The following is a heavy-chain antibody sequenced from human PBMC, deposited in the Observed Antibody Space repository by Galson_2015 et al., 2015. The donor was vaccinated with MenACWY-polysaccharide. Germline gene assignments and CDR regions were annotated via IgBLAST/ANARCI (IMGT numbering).Heavy chain of an antibody. J-gene: IGHJ4*02. D-gene: IGHD3-22*01. V-gene: IGHV3-23*01. Sequence: SLRLSCAASGFTFSSYAMNWVRQAPGKGLECVSGVSGNGGRTFYADSVKGRFTISRDNSKNTLYLQINSLRVEDTAVYYCAKAGNKNTISGYPDLDSWGQGTLVTVSS. CDR3: AKAGNKNTISGYPDLDS. CDR1: GFTFSSYA. CDR2: VSGNGGRT.